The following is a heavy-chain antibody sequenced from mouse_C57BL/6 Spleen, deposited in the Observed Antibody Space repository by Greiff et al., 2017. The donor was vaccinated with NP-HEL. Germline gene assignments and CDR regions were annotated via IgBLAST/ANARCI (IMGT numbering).Heavy chain of an antibody. Sequence: EVQLVESGGDLVKPGGSLKLSCAASGFTFSSYGMSWVRQTPDKRLEWVATISSGGSYTYYPDSVKGRLTISRDNAKNTLYLQMSSLKSEDTAMYYCARHEDYSNLYYLDYWGQGTTLTVSS. V-gene: IGHV5-6*01. CDR3: ARHEDYSNLYYLDY. CDR2: ISSGGSYT. D-gene: IGHD2-5*01. CDR1: GFTFSSYG. J-gene: IGHJ2*01.